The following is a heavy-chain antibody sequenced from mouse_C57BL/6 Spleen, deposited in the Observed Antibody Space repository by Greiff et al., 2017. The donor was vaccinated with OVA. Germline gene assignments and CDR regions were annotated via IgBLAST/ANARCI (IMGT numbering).Heavy chain of an antibody. CDR1: GYAFSSYW. J-gene: IGHJ4*01. V-gene: IGHV1-80*01. CDR3: VRYYDGYYYYAMDY. D-gene: IGHD2-3*01. CDR2: IYPGDGDT. Sequence: QVQLQQSGAELVKPGASVKISCKASGYAFSSYWMNWVKQRPGKGLEWIGQIYPGDGDTNYNGKFKGKATLTADNSSSTAYMQLSSLTSEDSAVYFCVRYYDGYYYYAMDYWGQGTSVTVSS.